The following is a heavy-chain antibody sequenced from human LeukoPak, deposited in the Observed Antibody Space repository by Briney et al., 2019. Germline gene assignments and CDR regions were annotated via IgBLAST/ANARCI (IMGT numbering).Heavy chain of an antibody. CDR3: ARKSEGVLRYPYHPTYYYGMDV. Sequence: GGSLRLSCAASGFTFSSYAMSWVRQAPGKGLEWVSAISGSGGSTYYADSVKGRFTISRDNSKNTLYLQMNSLRAEDTAVYYCARKSEGVLRYPYHPTYYYGMDVWGQGTTVTVSS. CDR2: ISGSGGST. J-gene: IGHJ6*02. V-gene: IGHV3-23*01. CDR1: GFTFSSYA. D-gene: IGHD3-9*01.